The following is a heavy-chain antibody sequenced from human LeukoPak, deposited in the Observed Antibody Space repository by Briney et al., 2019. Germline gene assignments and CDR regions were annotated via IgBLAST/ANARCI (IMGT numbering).Heavy chain of an antibody. CDR1: GFTFSSYW. V-gene: IGHV3-74*01. Sequence: PGGPLRLSCAASGFTFSSYWMHWVRQAPGKGLVWVSRINSDGSSTSYADSVKGRFTISRDNAKNTLYLQMNSLRAEDTAVYYCARDRNYYDSSGYYRELTNWFDPWGQGTLVTVSS. CDR2: INSDGSST. CDR3: ARDRNYYDSSGYYRELTNWFDP. J-gene: IGHJ5*02. D-gene: IGHD3-22*01.